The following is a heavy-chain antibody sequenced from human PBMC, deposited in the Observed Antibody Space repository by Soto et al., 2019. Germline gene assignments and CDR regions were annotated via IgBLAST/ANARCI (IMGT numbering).Heavy chain of an antibody. D-gene: IGHD2-21*01. CDR3: ARLSVVVPRYGLDV. CDR1: GGSISSSRYY. CDR2: VYYSGDT. V-gene: IGHV4-39*01. J-gene: IGHJ6*02. Sequence: QLQLQESGPGLVRPSETLSLTCSVSGGSISSSRYYWAWIRQPPGKGLEWIGTVYYSGDTYYNPSLKSRVTLSADTSKNQFSLTLNSETAADTALYYCARLSVVVPRYGLDVWGQGTTVTVSS.